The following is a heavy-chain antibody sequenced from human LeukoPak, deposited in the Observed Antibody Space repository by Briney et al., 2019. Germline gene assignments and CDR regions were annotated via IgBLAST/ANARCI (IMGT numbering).Heavy chain of an antibody. J-gene: IGHJ4*02. Sequence: GGSLRLSCAASGFTFSSYAMHWVRQAPGKGLEWVAVMSYDGNNKYYADSVKGRFTISRDKSKNTLYLQMNSLRAEDTAVYYCAKPGRGSGWQKFYFDYWGQGTLVTVSS. CDR2: MSYDGNNK. D-gene: IGHD6-19*01. CDR1: GFTFSSYA. CDR3: AKPGRGSGWQKFYFDY. V-gene: IGHV3-30-3*02.